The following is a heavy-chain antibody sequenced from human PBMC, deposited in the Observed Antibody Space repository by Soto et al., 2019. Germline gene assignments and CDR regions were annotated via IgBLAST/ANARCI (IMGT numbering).Heavy chain of an antibody. Sequence: EVQLLESGGGLVQPGGSLRLSCAASGFTFSSYAMSWVRQAPGKGLEWVSAISGSGGSTYYADSVKGRVTISRDNSKNTLYLQMKSLRAEDTAVYYYAKEKGYSSSWFEFDYWGQGTLVTVSS. J-gene: IGHJ4*02. D-gene: IGHD6-13*01. CDR3: AKEKGYSSSWFEFDY. CDR2: ISGSGGST. CDR1: GFTFSSYA. V-gene: IGHV3-23*01.